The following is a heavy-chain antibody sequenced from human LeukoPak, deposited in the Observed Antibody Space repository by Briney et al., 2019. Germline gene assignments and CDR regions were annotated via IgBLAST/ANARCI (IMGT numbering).Heavy chain of an antibody. CDR2: TNPHNGDT. J-gene: IGHJ4*02. CDR1: GYTFTAYG. Sequence: ASVKVSCKPSGYTFTAYGITWVRQAPGQGLEWMGWTNPHNGDTNYAQKLQGRVTMTTDTSTSTAYMELMSLASGDTAVYYCARGQVVPDYWGQGTQVIVSS. CDR3: ARGQVVPDY. V-gene: IGHV1-18*01. D-gene: IGHD2-15*01.